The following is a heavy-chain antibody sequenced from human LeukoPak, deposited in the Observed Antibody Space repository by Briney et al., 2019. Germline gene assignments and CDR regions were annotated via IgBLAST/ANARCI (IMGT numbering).Heavy chain of an antibody. V-gene: IGHV4-34*01. D-gene: IGHD4-23*01. CDR3: ARHRRMTTVVTRYYFDY. J-gene: IGHJ4*02. CDR1: GGSFSGYY. Sequence: SETLCLTCAVYGGSFSGYYWSWIRQPPGKGLEWIGEINHSGSTNYNPSLKSRVTISVDTSKNQFSLKLSSVTAADTAVYYCARHRRMTTVVTRYYFDYWGQGTLVTVSS. CDR2: INHSGST.